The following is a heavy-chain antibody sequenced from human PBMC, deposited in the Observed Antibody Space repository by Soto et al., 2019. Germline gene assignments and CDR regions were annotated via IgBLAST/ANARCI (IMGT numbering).Heavy chain of an antibody. V-gene: IGHV4-34*01. CDR3: ARERRVVGGYSSSWYDYFDY. CDR1: GGSFSAYF. CDR2: INHSGST. J-gene: IGHJ4*02. Sequence: PWETLSLTCAVYGGSFSAYFWSWIRQPPGKGLEWIGEINHSGSTNYNPSLKSRVTISLDTSKSHFSLKLSSVSAADTAIYYCARERRVVGGYSSSWYDYFDYWGQGTPVTVSS. D-gene: IGHD6-13*01.